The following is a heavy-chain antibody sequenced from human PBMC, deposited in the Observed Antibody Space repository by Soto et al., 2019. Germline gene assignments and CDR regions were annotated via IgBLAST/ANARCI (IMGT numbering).Heavy chain of an antibody. J-gene: IGHJ5*02. D-gene: IGHD3-3*01. CDR2: INSDGSST. V-gene: IGHV3-74*01. CDR1: GFTFSSYW. CDR3: ARDLRFPFFGVAPSPYNWFDP. Sequence: GGSLRLSCAASGFTFSSYWMHWVRQAPGKGLVWVSRINSDGSSTSYADSVKGRFTISRDNAKNTLYLQMNSLRAEDTAVYYCARDLRFPFFGVAPSPYNWFDPWGQGTLVTVSS.